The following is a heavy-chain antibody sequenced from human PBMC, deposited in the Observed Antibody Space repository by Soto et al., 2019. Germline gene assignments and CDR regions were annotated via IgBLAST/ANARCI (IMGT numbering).Heavy chain of an antibody. J-gene: IGHJ6*04. CDR2: ISAYNGNT. Sequence: SVTVSSRAPGYTFTNSGISCLRQAPGQGLEWMGWISAYNGNTNYAQKLQGRVNMATCTSTRTDYMELRSMVSDDTAVYYCARSLVVVAVPIEVLGKGTRVSVS. V-gene: IGHV1-18*01. D-gene: IGHD2-15*01. CDR3: ARSLVVVAVPIEV. CDR1: GYTFTNSG.